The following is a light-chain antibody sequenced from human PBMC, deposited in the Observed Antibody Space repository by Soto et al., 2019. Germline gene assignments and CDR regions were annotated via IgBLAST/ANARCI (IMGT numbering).Light chain of an antibody. CDR1: SSDIGTYNY. CDR3: NSYTSSGTLYV. Sequence: QSALTQPASVSGSPGQSITISCTGTSSDIGTYNYVSWYQQHPGKAPKLMLYEVSNRPSGVSNRFFGSKSGNTASLTISGLQAEDEADYFCNSYTSSGTLYVFGTGTKLTVL. V-gene: IGLV2-14*01. CDR2: EVS. J-gene: IGLJ1*01.